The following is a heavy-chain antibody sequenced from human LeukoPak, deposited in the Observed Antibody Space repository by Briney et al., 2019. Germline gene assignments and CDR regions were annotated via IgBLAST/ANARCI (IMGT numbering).Heavy chain of an antibody. V-gene: IGHV1-2*02. J-gene: IGHJ6*03. Sequence: ASVKVSCKASGYTFTGYYMHWVRQAPGQGLEWMGWINPNSGGTNYAQKFQGRVTMTRDTSISTACMELSRLRSDDTAVYYCARGRLLGYCSSTSCYRYYYYMDVWGKGTTVTVSS. D-gene: IGHD2-2*02. CDR2: INPNSGGT. CDR1: GYTFTGYY. CDR3: ARGRLLGYCSSTSCYRYYYYMDV.